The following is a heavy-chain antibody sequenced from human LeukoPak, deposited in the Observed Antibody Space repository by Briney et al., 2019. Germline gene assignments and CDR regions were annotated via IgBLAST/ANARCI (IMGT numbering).Heavy chain of an antibody. CDR1: GGSFSGYY. D-gene: IGHD3-22*01. CDR3: ARLIRPIDSSGYYYGIFDY. J-gene: IGHJ4*02. V-gene: IGHV4-34*01. Sequence: SETLSLTCAVYGGSFSGYYWSWIRQPPGKGLEWIGEINHSGSTNYNPSLKSRVTISVDTSKNQFSLKLSSVTAADTAVYYCARLIRPIDSSGYYYGIFDYWGQGTLVTVSS. CDR2: INHSGST.